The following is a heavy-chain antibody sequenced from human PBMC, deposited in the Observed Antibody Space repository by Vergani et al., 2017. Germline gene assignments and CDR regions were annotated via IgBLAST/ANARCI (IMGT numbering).Heavy chain of an antibody. Sequence: EVQLLESGGGLVQPGGSLRLSCAASGFTFSSYAMSWVRQAPGKGLEWVSAISGSGGSTYYADSVKGRFTISRDNAKNSLYLQMNSLRAEDTAVYYCARERSAWYYYMDVWGKGTTVTVSS. D-gene: IGHD5-24*01. J-gene: IGHJ6*03. CDR2: ISGSGGST. V-gene: IGHV3-23*01. CDR1: GFTFSSYA. CDR3: ARERSAWYYYMDV.